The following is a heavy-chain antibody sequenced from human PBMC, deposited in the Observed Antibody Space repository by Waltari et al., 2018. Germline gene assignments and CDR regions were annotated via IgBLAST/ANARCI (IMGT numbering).Heavy chain of an antibody. D-gene: IGHD3-3*01. J-gene: IGHJ6*02. CDR1: GGTFSSDT. CDR2: IIPILGIA. CDR3: ATNDFWSGYYYYYGMDV. V-gene: IGHV1-69*02. Sequence: QVQLVQSGAEVKKPGSSVKVSCKASGGTFSSDTITWVRQAPGQGLEWMGRIIPILGIANYAQKFQGRVTITAHKSTSTAYMELSSLRSEDTAVYYCATNDFWSGYYYYYGMDVWGQGTTVTVSS.